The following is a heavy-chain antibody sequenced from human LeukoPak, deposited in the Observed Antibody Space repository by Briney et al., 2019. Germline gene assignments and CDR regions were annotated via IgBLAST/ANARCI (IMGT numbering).Heavy chain of an antibody. V-gene: IGHV3-30*02. CDR1: GFTFNNYG. CDR3: ARDRAPITMVRGVIDY. CDR2: IRYDGSNT. Sequence: PGGSLRLSCAASGFTFNNYGMHWVRQAPGKGLEWVAFIRYDGSNTYYADSVKGRFTISRDNSKNTLYLQMNSLRAEDTAVYYCARDRAPITMVRGVIDYWGQGTLVTVSS. D-gene: IGHD3-10*01. J-gene: IGHJ4*02.